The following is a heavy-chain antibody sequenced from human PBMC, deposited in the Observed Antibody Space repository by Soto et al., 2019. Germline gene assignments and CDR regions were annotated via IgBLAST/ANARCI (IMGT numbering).Heavy chain of an antibody. D-gene: IGHD1-1*01. J-gene: IGHJ4*02. CDR3: ARGRYGDY. Sequence: QVHLVQSGAEVKKPGASVKVSCKASGYTFTSYGITWVRQAPGQGLEWMGWISAHNGNTDYAQKLQGRVIVTRDTSTSTAYMDLRSLRSDYTAVYYCARGRYGDYWGQGALVTVSS. CDR2: ISAHNGNT. V-gene: IGHV1-18*01. CDR1: GYTFTSYG.